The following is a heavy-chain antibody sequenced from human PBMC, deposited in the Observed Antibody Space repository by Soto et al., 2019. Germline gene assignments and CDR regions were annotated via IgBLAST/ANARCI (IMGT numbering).Heavy chain of an antibody. V-gene: IGHV4-59*08. CDR3: ARHSYYSNPLRFDP. J-gene: IGHJ5*02. CDR1: GGSITGYY. D-gene: IGHD4-4*01. CDR2: IHYSGST. Sequence: SETLSLTCTVSGGSITGYYWSWIRQPPGKGPEWIGNIHYSGSTNYNPSLKSRVTISVDTSKNQFSLRLSSVTAAETAVYYCARHSYYSNPLRFDPWGQGTLVTSPQ.